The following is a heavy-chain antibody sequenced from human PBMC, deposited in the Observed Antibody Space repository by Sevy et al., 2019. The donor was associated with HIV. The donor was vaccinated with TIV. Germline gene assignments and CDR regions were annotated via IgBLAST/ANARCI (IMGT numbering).Heavy chain of an antibody. J-gene: IGHJ4*02. Sequence: SETLSLTCAVSGYSISRGYHWGWIRQPPWKGMEWIGSIDQSGNAYYNPSLRGRVTISVDTSKNQFSLNLRSVTAADTALYFCARHGIFGVTYSFDYWGQGALVTVSS. CDR3: ARHGIFGVTYSFDY. CDR2: IDQSGNA. D-gene: IGHD3-3*01. V-gene: IGHV4-38-2*01. CDR1: GYSISRGYH.